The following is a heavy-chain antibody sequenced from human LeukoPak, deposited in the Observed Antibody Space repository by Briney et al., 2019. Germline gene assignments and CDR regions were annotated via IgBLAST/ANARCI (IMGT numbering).Heavy chain of an antibody. J-gene: IGHJ4*02. V-gene: IGHV4-39*07. Sequence: SETLSLTCTVSGGSISSSTYYWGWIRQPPGKGLEWIGSIYYSGSTYYNPSLKSRVTISVDTSKNQFSLKLNSVTAADTAVYYCARPIDSSGYTFDYWGQGTLVTVSS. CDR3: ARPIDSSGYTFDY. CDR2: IYYSGST. CDR1: GGSISSSTYY. D-gene: IGHD3-22*01.